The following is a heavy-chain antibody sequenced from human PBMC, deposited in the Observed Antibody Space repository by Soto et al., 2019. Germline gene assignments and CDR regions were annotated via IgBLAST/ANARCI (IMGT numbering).Heavy chain of an antibody. D-gene: IGHD2-2*01. CDR3: ASYCSSTSCRRYYKYGMEV. CDR2: IIPIFGTA. J-gene: IGHJ6*02. Sequence: QVQLVQSGAEVKKPGSSVKVSCKASGGTFSSYAISWVRQAPGQGLEWMGGIIPIFGTANYAQKFQGRVTITADQSTSTDYMELSSLRAEDTALYYCASYCSSTSCRRYYKYGMEVWGQGTTVTVSS. V-gene: IGHV1-69*01. CDR1: GGTFSSYA.